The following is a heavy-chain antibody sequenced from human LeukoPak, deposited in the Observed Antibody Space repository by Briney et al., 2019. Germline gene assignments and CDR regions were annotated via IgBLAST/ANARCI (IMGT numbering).Heavy chain of an antibody. CDR1: GYTFTSYY. CDR3: AREGGYDSSGYYYGSLVY. D-gene: IGHD3-22*01. J-gene: IGHJ4*02. V-gene: IGHV1-2*06. Sequence: GASVKVSCKASGYTFTSYYMHWVRQAPGQGLEWMGRINPNSGGTNYAQKFQGRVTMTRDTSISTAYMELSRLRSDDTAVYYCAREGGYDSSGYYYGSLVYRGQGTLVTVSS. CDR2: INPNSGGT.